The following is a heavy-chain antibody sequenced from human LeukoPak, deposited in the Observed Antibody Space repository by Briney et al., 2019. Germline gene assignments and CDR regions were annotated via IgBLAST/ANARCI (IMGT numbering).Heavy chain of an antibody. J-gene: IGHJ6*02. Sequence: GGSLRLSCAASGFTFSDYYMSWIRQAPGKGLEWVSDISTGGSTIYYADSVKGRFAISRDNAKASPYLQINSLTAEDTAVYYCVRTTYYNDSSGYYIPGGMDVWGQGTTVTVTS. V-gene: IGHV3-11*01. D-gene: IGHD3-22*01. CDR3: VRTTYYNDSSGYYIPGGMDV. CDR2: ISTGGSTI. CDR1: GFTFSDYY.